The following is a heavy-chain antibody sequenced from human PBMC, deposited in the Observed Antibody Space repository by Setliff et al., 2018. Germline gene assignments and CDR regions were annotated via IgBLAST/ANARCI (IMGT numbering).Heavy chain of an antibody. Sequence: GPSVKVSCKASGYTFTDYYIQWVRQAPGQGLEWMGWINPNTGSTYYRQRFQGRVTMTRDTSISTAYMDVNRLKSDDTAVYYCARDLRAATATGEYYFDFWGQGTLVTVSS. CDR3: ARDLRAATATGEYYFDF. CDR1: GYTFTDYY. J-gene: IGHJ4*02. D-gene: IGHD6-13*01. CDR2: INPNTGST. V-gene: IGHV1-2*02.